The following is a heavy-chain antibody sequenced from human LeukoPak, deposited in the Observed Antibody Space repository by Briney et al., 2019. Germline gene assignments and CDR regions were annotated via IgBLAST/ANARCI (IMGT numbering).Heavy chain of an antibody. Sequence: ASVKVSCKASGYTFTGYAMHWVRQAPGQRLEWMGWINAGNGNTKYSQKFQGRVTITRDTSASTAYMELSSLRSEDTAVYYCASEGGSSSWYHSCHYWGQGTLVTVSS. J-gene: IGHJ4*02. V-gene: IGHV1-3*01. CDR2: INAGNGNT. CDR3: ASEGGSSSWYHSCHY. D-gene: IGHD6-13*01. CDR1: GYTFTGYA.